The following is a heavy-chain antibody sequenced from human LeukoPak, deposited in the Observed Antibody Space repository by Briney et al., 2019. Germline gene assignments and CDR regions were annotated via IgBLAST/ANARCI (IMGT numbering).Heavy chain of an antibody. Sequence: GDALKISCKGSGHSFSTDWIAWVRQVPGKGLEWMGVIYAGDADTRYSPSFQGQVTISADKSPNTAYLQWTNLKASDTAMYYCARFRGELMDGFDFWGQGTLVTVSS. D-gene: IGHD1-7*01. CDR2: IYAGDADT. V-gene: IGHV5-51*01. J-gene: IGHJ4*02. CDR1: GHSFSTDW. CDR3: ARFRGELMDGFDF.